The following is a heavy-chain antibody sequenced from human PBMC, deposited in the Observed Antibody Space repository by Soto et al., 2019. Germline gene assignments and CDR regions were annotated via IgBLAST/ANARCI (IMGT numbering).Heavy chain of an antibody. CDR2: IIPIFGTA. Sequence: GASVKVSCKXSGGTFSSYAISWVRQAPGQGLEWMGGIIPIFGTANYAQKFQGRVTITADESTSTAYMELSSLRSEDTAVYYCARDSWGIAARPNYYYYGMDVWGQGTTVTVSS. CDR1: GGTFSSYA. V-gene: IGHV1-69*13. J-gene: IGHJ6*02. D-gene: IGHD6-6*01. CDR3: ARDSWGIAARPNYYYYGMDV.